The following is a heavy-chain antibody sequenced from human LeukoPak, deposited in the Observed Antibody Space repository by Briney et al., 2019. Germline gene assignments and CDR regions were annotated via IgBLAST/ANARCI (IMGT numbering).Heavy chain of an antibody. J-gene: IGHJ4*02. D-gene: IGHD3-3*01. V-gene: IGHV3-48*01. Sequence: GGSLRLSCVASGFTFSSYSMNWVRQAPGKGLEWVSYISSGSSTIYYADSVKGRLTISRDNAKNSLYLQMNSLRAEDTAVYYCARDRVWSGYHYFDYWGQGTLVTVSS. CDR1: GFTFSSYS. CDR2: ISSGSSTI. CDR3: ARDRVWSGYHYFDY.